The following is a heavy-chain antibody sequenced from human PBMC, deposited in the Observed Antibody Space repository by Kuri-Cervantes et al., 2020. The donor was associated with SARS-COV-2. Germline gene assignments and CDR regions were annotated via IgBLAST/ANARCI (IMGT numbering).Heavy chain of an antibody. J-gene: IGHJ6*02. CDR1: GFTFSSYS. CDR3: AREAPCRIVGAICYGMDV. D-gene: IGHD1-26*01. CDR2: ISSSSSTI. V-gene: IGHV3-48*02. Sequence: GESLKISCAASGFTFSSYSMNWVRQAPGKGLEWVSYISSSSSTIYYADSAKGRFTISRDNAKNSLYLQMNSLRDEDTAVYHCAREAPCRIVGAICYGMDVWGQGTTVTVSS.